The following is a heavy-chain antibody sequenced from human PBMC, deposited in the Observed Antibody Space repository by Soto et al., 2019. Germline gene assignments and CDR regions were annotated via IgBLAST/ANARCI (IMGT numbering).Heavy chain of an antibody. D-gene: IGHD3-9*01. V-gene: IGHV4-59*08. CDR2: IYYSGST. CDR3: ARQGATYYDILTGYSALDYFDY. J-gene: IGHJ4*02. Sequence: SETLSLTCTVSGGSISSYYWSWIRQPPGKGLEWIGYIYYSGSTNSNPSLKSRVAISVDTSKNQFSLKLSSVTAADTAVYYCARQGATYYDILTGYSALDYFDYWGQGTLVTVSS. CDR1: GGSISSYY.